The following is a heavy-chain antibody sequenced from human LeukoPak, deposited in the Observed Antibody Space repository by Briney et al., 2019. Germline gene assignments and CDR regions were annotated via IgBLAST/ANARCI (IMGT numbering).Heavy chain of an antibody. CDR2: TNHGGST. J-gene: IGHJ6*02. CDR3: ARDGYSTPDV. D-gene: IGHD6-13*01. Sequence: SETLSLTCAVYGGSFSDYYWSWIRQPPGKGLEWIGETNHGGSTNYNPSLKSRVTLSVDTSKNQFSLKLTPVTAADTAVYYCARDGYSTPDVWGQGTTVTVSS. CDR1: GGSFSDYY. V-gene: IGHV4-34*01.